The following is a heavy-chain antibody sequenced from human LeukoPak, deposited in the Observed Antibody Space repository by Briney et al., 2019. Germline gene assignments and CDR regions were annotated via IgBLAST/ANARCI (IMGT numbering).Heavy chain of an antibody. Sequence: GASVKVSCKASGYTFTGYYMHWVRQAPGQGLEWMGWINPNSGGTNYAQKFQGRVTMTRDTSISTAYMELSRLGSDDTAVYYCARVRGTDYYYGMDVWGQGTTVTVSS. CDR2: INPNSGGT. CDR3: ARVRGTDYYYGMDV. CDR1: GYTFTGYY. J-gene: IGHJ6*02. V-gene: IGHV1-2*02.